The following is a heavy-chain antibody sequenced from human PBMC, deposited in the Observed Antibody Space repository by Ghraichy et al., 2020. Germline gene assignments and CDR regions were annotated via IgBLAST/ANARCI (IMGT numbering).Heavy chain of an antibody. CDR2: ISHDGRNK. D-gene: IGHD4-17*01. J-gene: IGHJ4*02. CDR1: GFTFSSSG. CDR3: AKNAGSDYGRFFDY. Sequence: LSLTCSASGFTFSSSGMHWVRQAPGKGLEWVAAISHDGRNKLHADSVKGRFTISRDNFKKTLYLEMNSLRAEDTAMYYCAKNAGSDYGRFFDYWGQGILITVSS. V-gene: IGHV3-30*18.